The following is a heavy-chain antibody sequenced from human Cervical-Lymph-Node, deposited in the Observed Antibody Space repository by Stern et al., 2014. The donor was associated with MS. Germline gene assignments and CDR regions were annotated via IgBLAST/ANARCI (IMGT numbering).Heavy chain of an antibody. D-gene: IGHD3-10*01. CDR2: IIPTFDTP. CDR3: ARAYTYYSNSAGY. V-gene: IGHV1-69*01. J-gene: IGHJ4*02. Sequence: VQLVEFGAEVKKPGSSVKVSCKASGGTFSSYEIIWVRQAPGQGLEWMGGIIPTFDTPTYAQKFQDRVTISADESTRTAYMELSSLKSEDTAIYFCARAYTYYSNSAGYWGQGTLVTVSS. CDR1: GGTFSSYE.